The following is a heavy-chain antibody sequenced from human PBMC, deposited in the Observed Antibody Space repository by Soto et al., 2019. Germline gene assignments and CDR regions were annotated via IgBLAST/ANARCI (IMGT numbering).Heavy chain of an antibody. CDR3: VRVKERGSFEAFDL. CDR1: GFIFGPYW. D-gene: IGHD1-26*01. CDR2: INGDGTNA. V-gene: IGHV3-74*01. Sequence: EVQLVESGGGLVQPGGSLRLSCAASGFIFGPYWMNWVRQAPGKGLEWVSRINGDGTNAKYAHSVRGRFIISRDNAKNTLSLQMNNLSAEDTAMYFCVRVKERGSFEAFDLWGQGTKVIVSA. J-gene: IGHJ3*01.